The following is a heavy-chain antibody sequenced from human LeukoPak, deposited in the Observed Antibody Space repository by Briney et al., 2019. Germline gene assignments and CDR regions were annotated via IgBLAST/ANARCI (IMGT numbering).Heavy chain of an antibody. CDR2: INHSGST. CDR3: ARALGAVAGTDFDY. D-gene: IGHD6-19*01. Sequence: SETLSLTCAVYGGSLSGYYWSWIRQPPGKGLGWVGEINHSGSTNYNPSLKSRVTISVDTSKNQFSLKLSSVTAADTAVYYCARALGAVAGTDFDYWGQGTLVTVSS. V-gene: IGHV4-34*01. CDR1: GGSLSGYY. J-gene: IGHJ4*02.